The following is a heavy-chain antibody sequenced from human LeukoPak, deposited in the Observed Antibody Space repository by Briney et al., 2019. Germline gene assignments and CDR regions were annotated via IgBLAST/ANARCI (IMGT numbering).Heavy chain of an antibody. CDR3: TRGIAFDI. D-gene: IGHD3-10*01. Sequence: RGSLKLSCAASGFTFSGSAMHWVRQASGKGLEWVGRIRSKANSYATAYAASVKGRFTISRDDSKNTAYLQMNSLKTEDTAVYYCTRGIAFDIWGQGTMVTVSS. CDR2: IRSKANSYAT. V-gene: IGHV3-73*01. CDR1: GFTFSGSA. J-gene: IGHJ3*02.